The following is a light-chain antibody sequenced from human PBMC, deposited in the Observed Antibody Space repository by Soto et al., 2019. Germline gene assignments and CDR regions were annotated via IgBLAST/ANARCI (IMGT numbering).Light chain of an antibody. J-gene: IGKJ1*01. Sequence: DIQLTQSPSTLSASIGDKVTITCRASESANSWLAWYQQKPGKAPKFLIYKASNLESGVPSRFSGGGSGTEFTLTISSLQPDDFATYYCQQYNEYPWTFGQGTKVDVK. CDR2: KAS. CDR3: QQYNEYPWT. V-gene: IGKV1-5*03. CDR1: ESANSW.